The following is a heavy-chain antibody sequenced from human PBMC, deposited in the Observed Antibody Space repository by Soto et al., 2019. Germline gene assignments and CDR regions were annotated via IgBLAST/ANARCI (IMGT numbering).Heavy chain of an antibody. Sequence: EVHLLESGGGLVQPGGSLRLSCAASGFTFSSYAMSWVRQAPGKGLEWVSAISGSSGSTFYADSVKGRFTISRDNSKKPLYLQMSSLRAEDTAIYYCAKWGGYCSSTTCYEDYWGQGTLVTVSS. J-gene: IGHJ4*02. CDR3: AKWGGYCSSTTCYEDY. CDR2: ISGSSGST. D-gene: IGHD2-2*01. CDR1: GFTFSSYA. V-gene: IGHV3-23*01.